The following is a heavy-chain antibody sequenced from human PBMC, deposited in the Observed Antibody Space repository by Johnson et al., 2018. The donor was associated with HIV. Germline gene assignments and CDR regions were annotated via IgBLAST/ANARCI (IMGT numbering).Heavy chain of an antibody. CDR1: GINLSSIY. J-gene: IGHJ3*02. D-gene: IGHD1-1*01. CDR3: AVGERPGPSGAFDI. V-gene: IGHV3/OR16-9*01. Sequence: EVQLVESGGDLVQPGGSLRLSCAASGINLSSIYMSWVRQAPGKGLEWVSYSSGNSGYTNYADSVKGRFTISRDNSKNTLYLQMNSLIAEDTAVYYCAVGERPGPSGAFDIWGQGTMVTVSS. CDR2: SSGNSGYT.